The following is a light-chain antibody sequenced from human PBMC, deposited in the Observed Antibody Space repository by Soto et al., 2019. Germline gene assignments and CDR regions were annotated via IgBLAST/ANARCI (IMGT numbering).Light chain of an antibody. J-gene: IGKJ1*01. Sequence: ELVLTQSPGTLSLSPGERATLSCSSSQSVSSSYLAWYQQKPGQAPRLLIYGASSRYTGIPDRFSGSVSGPDFTLTISILGPADFAVYYFQQYCISPATFDQGTKVQIK. CDR2: GAS. V-gene: IGKV3-20*01. CDR1: QSVSSSY. CDR3: QQYCISPAT.